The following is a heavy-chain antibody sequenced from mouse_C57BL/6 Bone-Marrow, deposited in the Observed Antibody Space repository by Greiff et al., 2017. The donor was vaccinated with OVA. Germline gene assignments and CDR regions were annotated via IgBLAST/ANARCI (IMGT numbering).Heavy chain of an antibody. V-gene: IGHV1-61*01. CDR3: AAGGNDYDGVDY. CDR2: IYPSDSET. J-gene: IGHJ2*01. Sequence: QVQLQQPGAELVRPGSSVKLSCKASGYTFTSYWMDWVKQRPGQGLEWIGNIYPSDSETHYNQKFKDKATLTVDQSSSTAYMQLSRLTSEDSAVDYCAAGGNDYDGVDYWGQGTTLTVSS. D-gene: IGHD2-4*01. CDR1: GYTFTSYW.